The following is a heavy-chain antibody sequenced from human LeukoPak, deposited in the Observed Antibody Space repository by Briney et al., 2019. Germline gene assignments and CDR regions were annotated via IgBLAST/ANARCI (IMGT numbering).Heavy chain of an antibody. CDR1: GGSISSGDYY. D-gene: IGHD2-15*01. CDR2: IYYSGST. CDR3: ARDGYCSGGSCYYFDY. Sequence: SGTLSLTCTVSGGSISSGDYYWSWIRQPPGKGLEWIGYIYYSGSTYYNPSLKSRVTISVDTSKNQFSLKLSSVTAADTAVYYCARDGYCSGGSCYYFDYWGQGTLVTVSS. V-gene: IGHV4-30-4*01. J-gene: IGHJ4*02.